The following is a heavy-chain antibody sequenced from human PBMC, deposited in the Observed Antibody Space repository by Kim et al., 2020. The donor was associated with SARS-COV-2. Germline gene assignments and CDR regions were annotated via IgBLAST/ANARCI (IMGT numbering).Heavy chain of an antibody. D-gene: IGHD3-9*01. Sequence: GRFTIYRDNSKNTLYLQMNSLRAEDTAVYYCAKDGSLTGYYTGDYYFDYWGQGTLVTVSS. J-gene: IGHJ4*02. CDR3: AKDGSLTGYYTGDYYFDY. V-gene: IGHV3-30*02.